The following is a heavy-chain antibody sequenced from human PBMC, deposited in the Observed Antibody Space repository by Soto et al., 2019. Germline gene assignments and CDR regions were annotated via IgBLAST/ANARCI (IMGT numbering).Heavy chain of an antibody. D-gene: IGHD1-26*01. CDR1: CGTVSSYA. Sequence: EVSCQASCGTVSSYAICCVRQAPGQGLEWMGGIIPIFGTANYAQKFQGRVTITADESTSTAYMELSSLRSEDTAVYYCARGKASDAFDIWGQGTKVTISS. J-gene: IGHJ3*02. CDR3: ARGKASDAFDI. CDR2: IIPIFGTA. V-gene: IGHV1-69*01.